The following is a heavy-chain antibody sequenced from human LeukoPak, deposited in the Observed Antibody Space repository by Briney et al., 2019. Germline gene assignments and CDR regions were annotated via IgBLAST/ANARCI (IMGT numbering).Heavy chain of an antibody. J-gene: IGHJ4*02. V-gene: IGHV3-48*01. CDR3: ARRGETAMVGDY. CDR1: GFTFSSYG. Sequence: PGVSLRLSCAASGFTFSSYGMNWVRQAPGKGLEWLSYLSNTNMIHYAESVKGRFTISRDNAKNSLYLQMDGLRAEETAVYYCARRGETAMVGDYWGRGTLVTVSS. D-gene: IGHD5-18*01. CDR2: LSNTNMI.